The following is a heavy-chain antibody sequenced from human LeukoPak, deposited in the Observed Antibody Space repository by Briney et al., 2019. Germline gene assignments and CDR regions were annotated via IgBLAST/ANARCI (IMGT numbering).Heavy chain of an antibody. Sequence: SETLSLTCAVYGGSFSGYYWSWIRQPPGKGLEWIGEINHSGSTNYNPSLKSRVTISVDTSKNQFSLKLSSVTAADTAVYYCARHRRVTNWYVDFWGQGTLVTVSS. CDR2: INHSGST. CDR3: ARHRRVTNWYVDF. D-gene: IGHD1-1*01. V-gene: IGHV4-34*01. CDR1: GGSFSGYY. J-gene: IGHJ4*02.